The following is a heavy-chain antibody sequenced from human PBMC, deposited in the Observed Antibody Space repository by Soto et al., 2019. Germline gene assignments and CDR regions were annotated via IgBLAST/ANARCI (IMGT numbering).Heavy chain of an antibody. V-gene: IGHV3-33*01. J-gene: IGHJ6*03. CDR3: ARVASDYLYYYYYYMDV. CDR2: IWYDGSNK. Sequence: QVQLVESGGGVVQPGRSLRLSCAASGFTFSSYGMHWVRQAPGKGLEWVAVIWYDGSNKYYADSVKGRFTISRDNSKNTLYLQMNSLRAEDPAVYYCARVASDYLYYYYYYMDVWGKGTTVTVSS. CDR1: GFTFSSYG. D-gene: IGHD4-17*01.